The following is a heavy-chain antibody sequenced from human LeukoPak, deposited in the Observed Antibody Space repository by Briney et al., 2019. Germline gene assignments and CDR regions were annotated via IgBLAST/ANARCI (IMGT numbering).Heavy chain of an antibody. J-gene: IGHJ4*02. CDR3: ARDNPPPYCGGDCYHQAFDY. D-gene: IGHD2-21*02. CDR1: GYTFTSYA. V-gene: IGHV1-18*01. Sequence: ASVKVSCKASGYTFTSYAMNWVRQAPGQGLEWMGWISAYNGNTNYAQKLQGRVTMTTDTSTSTAYMELRSLRSDDTAVYYCARDNPPPYCGGDCYHQAFDYWGQGTLVTVSS. CDR2: ISAYNGNT.